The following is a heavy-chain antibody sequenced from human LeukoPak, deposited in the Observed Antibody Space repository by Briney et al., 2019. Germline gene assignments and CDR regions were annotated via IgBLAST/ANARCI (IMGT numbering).Heavy chain of an antibody. CDR3: ARGRFGYCSSTSCSPHYYFDY. D-gene: IGHD2-2*01. CDR1: GGSFSGYY. CDR2: INHSGST. V-gene: IGHV4-34*01. Sequence: SETLSLTRAVYGGSFSGYYWSWIRQPPGKGLEWIGEINHSGSTNYNPSLKSRVTISVDTSKNQFSLKLSSVTAADTAVYYCARGRFGYCSSTSCSPHYYFDYWGQGTLVTVSS. J-gene: IGHJ4*02.